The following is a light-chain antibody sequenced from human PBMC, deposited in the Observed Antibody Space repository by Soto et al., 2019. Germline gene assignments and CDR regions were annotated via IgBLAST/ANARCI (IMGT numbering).Light chain of an antibody. Sequence: EIVLTQSPGTLSLSPGERATLSCRASQSVSSSYLAWYQHKPGQASRLLIYGASTRATGIPDRFSGSGSGTDFTLTISRLEPEDFAVYFCQQFGSPFTFGPGTKVDLK. CDR1: QSVSSSY. J-gene: IGKJ3*01. CDR3: QQFGSPFT. V-gene: IGKV3-20*01. CDR2: GAS.